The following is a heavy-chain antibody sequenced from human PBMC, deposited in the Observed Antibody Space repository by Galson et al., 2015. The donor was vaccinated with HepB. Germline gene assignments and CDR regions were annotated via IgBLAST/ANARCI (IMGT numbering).Heavy chain of an antibody. Sequence: SLRLSCAASGFTFSSYAMSWVRQAPGKGLEWVSAISGSGGSTYYADSVKGRFTISRDNSKNTLYLQMNSLRAEDTAVYYCAKVGSVARFLEWLLPTYYFDYWGQGTLVTVSS. D-gene: IGHD3-3*01. CDR3: AKVGSVARFLEWLLPTYYFDY. V-gene: IGHV3-23*01. CDR2: ISGSGGST. CDR1: GFTFSSYA. J-gene: IGHJ4*02.